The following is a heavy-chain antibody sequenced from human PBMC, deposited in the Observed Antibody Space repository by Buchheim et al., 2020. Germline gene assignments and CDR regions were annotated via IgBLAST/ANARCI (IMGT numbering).Heavy chain of an antibody. J-gene: IGHJ5*02. CDR3: ARIAYSSGWVP. D-gene: IGHD6-19*01. V-gene: IGHV4-34*01. CDR1: GGSFSGYY. Sequence: QVQLQQWGAGLLKPSETLSLTCAVYGGSFSGYYWSWIRQPPGKGLEWIGEINHSGSTNYNPSLKSRVTISVAKSKNKFSLKLSSVTAADTAVYYCARIAYSSGWVPGGQGTLVTVS. CDR2: INHSGST.